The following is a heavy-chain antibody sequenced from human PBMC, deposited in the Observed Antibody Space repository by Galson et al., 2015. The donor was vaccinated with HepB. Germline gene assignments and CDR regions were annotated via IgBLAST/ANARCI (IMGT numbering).Heavy chain of an antibody. J-gene: IGHJ4*02. CDR2: ISYDGSNK. CDR1: GFTFSSYG. D-gene: IGHD6-13*01. Sequence: SLRLSCAASGFTFSSYGMHWVRQAPGKGLEWVAVISYDGSNKYYADSVKGRFTISRDNSKNTLYLQMNSLRAEDTAVYYCAKDGVDKELQLAGYFDYWGQGTLVTVSS. V-gene: IGHV3-30*18. CDR3: AKDGVDKELQLAGYFDY.